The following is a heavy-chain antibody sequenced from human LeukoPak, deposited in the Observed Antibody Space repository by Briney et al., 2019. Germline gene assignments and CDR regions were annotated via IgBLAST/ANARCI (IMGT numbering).Heavy chain of an antibody. J-gene: IGHJ4*02. Sequence: GGSLRLSCAASGFSFSSFWMHWVRQAPGKGLVWVSGIKSDGAGTSYVDSVKGRFTISRDNAKNSLYLQMNSLRAEDTAVYYCAREGGDGYELDYWGQGTLVTVSS. CDR1: GFSFSSFW. V-gene: IGHV3-74*01. CDR2: IKSDGAGT. CDR3: AREGGDGYELDY. D-gene: IGHD5-24*01.